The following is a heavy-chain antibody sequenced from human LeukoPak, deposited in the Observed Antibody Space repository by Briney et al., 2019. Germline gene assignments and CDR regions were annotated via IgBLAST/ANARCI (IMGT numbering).Heavy chain of an antibody. J-gene: IGHJ5*02. Sequence: SETLSLTCTVSGGSISKQYWTWVRQSAGKGLEWIGRIYGDGTITYNPSLRSRVTMSLDTSKNQFSLRLNSVTAADTAMYYCTRDSGTTGEVKFDPWGQGTLVTVSS. CDR1: GGSISKQY. CDR3: TRDSGTTGEVKFDP. CDR2: IYGDGTI. V-gene: IGHV4-4*07. D-gene: IGHD3-10*01.